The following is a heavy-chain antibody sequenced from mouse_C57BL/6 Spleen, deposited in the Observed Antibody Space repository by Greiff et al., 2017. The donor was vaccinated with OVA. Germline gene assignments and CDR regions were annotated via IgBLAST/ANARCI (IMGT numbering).Heavy chain of an antibody. J-gene: IGHJ1*03. CDR2: IYPGDGDT. V-gene: IGHV1-80*01. D-gene: IGHD4-1*01. CDR1: GYAFSSYW. CDR3: ARLAGTSWYFDV. Sequence: QVQLQQSGAELVKPGASVKISCKASGYAFSSYWMNWVKQRPGTGLEWIGQIYPGDGDTNYNGKFKGKATLTADKSSSTAYMQRSSLTSEDTAVYFCARLAGTSWYFDVWGTGTTVTVSS.